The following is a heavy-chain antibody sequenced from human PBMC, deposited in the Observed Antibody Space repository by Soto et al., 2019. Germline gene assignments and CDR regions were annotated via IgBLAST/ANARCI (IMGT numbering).Heavy chain of an antibody. J-gene: IGHJ6*02. CDR2: IIPIFGTA. V-gene: IGHV1-69*01. Sequence: QVQLVQSGAEVKKPGSSVKVSCKASVGTFSSYAISWVRQAPGQGLEWMGGIIPIFGTANYAQKFQGRVTITADESTSTAYMELSSLRSEDTAVYYCAPSIRAGYELYYYGMDVWGQGTTVTVSS. CDR1: VGTFSSYA. D-gene: IGHD5-12*01. CDR3: APSIRAGYELYYYGMDV.